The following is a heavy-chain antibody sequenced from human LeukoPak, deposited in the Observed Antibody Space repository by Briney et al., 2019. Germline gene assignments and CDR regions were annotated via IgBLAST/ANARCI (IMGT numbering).Heavy chain of an antibody. CDR2: IYYSGST. CDR3: ARGLGFGDYPPPWYYYYGMDV. CDR1: GGSISSGGSY. Sequence: PSETLSLTCTVSGGSISSGGSYWSWIRQHPGKGLEWIGYIYYSGSTYYNPSLKSRVTISVDTSKNQFSLKLSSVTAADTAVYYCARGLGFGDYPPPWYYYYGMDVWGQGTTVTVS. J-gene: IGHJ6*02. V-gene: IGHV4-31*03. D-gene: IGHD3-10*01.